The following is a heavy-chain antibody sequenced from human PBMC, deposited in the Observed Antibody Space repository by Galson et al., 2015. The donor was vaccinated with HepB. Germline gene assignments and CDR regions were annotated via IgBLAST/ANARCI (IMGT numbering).Heavy chain of an antibody. Sequence: SLRLSCAASGFSFSSYGMHWVRQAPGKGLEWVAVISSDGSETHYADSVQGRFTISRDNSEDTVYLQMKRPRPEDMAVYYCAKAPDSFGYPVHFFEHWGQGTPVTVSS. CDR3: AKAPDSFGYPVHFFEH. D-gene: IGHD5-18*01. V-gene: IGHV3-30*18. CDR1: GFSFSSYG. CDR2: ISSDGSET. J-gene: IGHJ4*02.